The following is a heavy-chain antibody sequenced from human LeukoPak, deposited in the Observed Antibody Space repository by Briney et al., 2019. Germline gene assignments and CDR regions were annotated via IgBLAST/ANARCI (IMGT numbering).Heavy chain of an antibody. Sequence: SETLSLTCAVYGGSFSGYYWSWVRQPPGKGLEWIGEINHSGSTNYNPSLKSRVTTSVDTSKNQVSLKLSSVTAADTAVYYCATLEMATIGGGFDYWGQGTLVTVSS. D-gene: IGHD5-24*01. J-gene: IGHJ4*02. CDR2: INHSGST. V-gene: IGHV4-34*01. CDR3: ATLEMATIGGGFDY. CDR1: GGSFSGYY.